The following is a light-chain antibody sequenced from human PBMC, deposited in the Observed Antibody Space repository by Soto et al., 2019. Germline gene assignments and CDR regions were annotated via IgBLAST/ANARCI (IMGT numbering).Light chain of an antibody. CDR3: SSHTTSTIL. CDR2: DVF. CDR1: SSDVGGDNY. J-gene: IGLJ2*01. Sequence: QSALPQPASVSGFLGQSITISCTGTSSDVGGDNYVSWYQHHPGKAPKLMLYDVFNRPSSISNRFSGSKSANTSSLTISGLQAEDEADYYCSSHTTSTILFGGGTKVTVL. V-gene: IGLV2-14*03.